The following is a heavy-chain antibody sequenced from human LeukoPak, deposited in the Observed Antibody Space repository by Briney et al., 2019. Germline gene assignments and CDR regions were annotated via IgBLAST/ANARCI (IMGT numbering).Heavy chain of an antibody. V-gene: IGHV1-24*01. CDR1: GYTLTELS. Sequence: ASVKVSCKVSGYTLTELSMHWVRQAPGKGLEWMGGFDPEDGETIYAQKFQGRVTMTEDTSTDTAYMELSSLRSEDAAVYYCATNRGYSYGRYYWGQGTLVTVSS. J-gene: IGHJ4*02. CDR2: FDPEDGET. CDR3: ATNRGYSYGRYY. D-gene: IGHD5-18*01.